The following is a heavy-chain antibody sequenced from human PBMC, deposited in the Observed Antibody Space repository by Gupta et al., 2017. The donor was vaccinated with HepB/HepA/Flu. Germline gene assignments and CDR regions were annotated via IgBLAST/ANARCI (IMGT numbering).Heavy chain of an antibody. CDR3: AKDSGSYYLSFYYYMDV. Sequence: EVQLLESGGGLVQPGGSLRLSCAASGFTFSSYAMSWVRQAPGKGLEWVSAISGSGGSTYYADSVKGRFTISRDNSKNTLYLQMNSLRAEDTAVYYCAKDSGSYYLSFYYYMDVWGKGTTVTVSS. D-gene: IGHD1-26*01. V-gene: IGHV3-23*01. CDR2: ISGSGGST. CDR1: GFTFSSYA. J-gene: IGHJ6*03.